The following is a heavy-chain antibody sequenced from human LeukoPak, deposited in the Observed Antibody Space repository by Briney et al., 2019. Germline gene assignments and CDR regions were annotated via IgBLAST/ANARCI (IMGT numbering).Heavy chain of an antibody. D-gene: IGHD5-18*01. V-gene: IGHV4-34*01. J-gene: IGHJ5*02. CDR3: ARGRGYSYGYWFDP. CDR1: GGSFSGYY. CDR2: INHSGST. Sequence: SETLSLTCAVYGGSFSGYYWSWIRQPPGKVLEWIGEINHSGSTNYNPSLKSRVTISVDTSKNQFSLKLSSVTAADTAVYYCARGRGYSYGYWFDPWGQGTLVTVSS.